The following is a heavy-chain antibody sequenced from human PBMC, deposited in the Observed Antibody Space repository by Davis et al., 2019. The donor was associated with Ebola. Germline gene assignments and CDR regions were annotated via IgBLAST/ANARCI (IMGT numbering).Heavy chain of an antibody. D-gene: IGHD1-20*01. CDR2: ISWNSGSI. J-gene: IGHJ6*02. CDR3: AKGITHYYYGMDL. CDR1: GFTFDDYA. V-gene: IGHV3-9*01. Sequence: PGGSLRLSCAASGFTFDDYAMHWVRQAPGKGLEWVSGISWNSGSIGYADSVKGRFTISRDNAKNSLYLQMNSLRAEDTALYYCAKGITHYYYGMDLWGQGTTVTVSS.